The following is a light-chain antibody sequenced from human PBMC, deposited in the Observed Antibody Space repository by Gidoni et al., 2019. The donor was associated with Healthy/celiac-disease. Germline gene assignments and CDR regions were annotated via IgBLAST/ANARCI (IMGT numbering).Light chain of an antibody. V-gene: IGKV3-15*01. Sequence: EIVMTTSQATLSVSPGERAALACRASQSVSSNLAWYQQNPGQAPRLLIYGASTRATGIPARFSGSGSGTEFTLTISSLQSEDFAVYYCQQYNNWPPITFGQGTRLGIK. CDR1: QSVSSN. J-gene: IGKJ5*01. CDR3: QQYNNWPPIT. CDR2: GAS.